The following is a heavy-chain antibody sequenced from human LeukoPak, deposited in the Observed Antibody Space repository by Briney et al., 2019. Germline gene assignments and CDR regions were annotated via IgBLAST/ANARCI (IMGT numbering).Heavy chain of an antibody. CDR3: ARGTVVTPSAYDY. Sequence: SETLSLTCTVSGGSISSGDYYWSWIRQPPGKGLEWIGYIYYSGSTNYNPSLKSRVTISVDTSKNQFSLKLSSVTAADTAVYYCARGTVVTPSAYDYWGQGTLVTVSS. CDR1: GGSISSGDYY. CDR2: IYYSGST. J-gene: IGHJ4*02. V-gene: IGHV4-61*08. D-gene: IGHD4-23*01.